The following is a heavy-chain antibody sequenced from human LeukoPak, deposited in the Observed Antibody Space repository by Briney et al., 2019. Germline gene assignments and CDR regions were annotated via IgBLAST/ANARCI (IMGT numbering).Heavy chain of an antibody. Sequence: PGGSLRLSCAASGFTFSSYAMSWVRQAPGKGLEWVSAISGSGGSTYYADSVKGRFTISRDNSKNTLYLQMNSLRAEDTAVYYCAKGLVVPAAIPRIWVYFDCWGQGTLVTVSS. CDR2: ISGSGGST. D-gene: IGHD2-2*02. CDR1: GFTFSSYA. V-gene: IGHV3-23*01. CDR3: AKGLVVPAAIPRIWVYFDC. J-gene: IGHJ4*02.